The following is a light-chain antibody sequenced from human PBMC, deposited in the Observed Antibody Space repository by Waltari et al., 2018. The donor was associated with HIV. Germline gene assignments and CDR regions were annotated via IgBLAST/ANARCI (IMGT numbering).Light chain of an antibody. V-gene: IGKV1-39*01. Sequence: DIQMTQHTSSPSASLGHSVTITCPARQSISSYLNWYQQKPGKSPKRLIYAASSLQSGVPSRFSGSGSGTDFTLTISSLQAEDFATYYCRQSYSNYLTFGQGTKLEIK. CDR2: AAS. CDR1: QSISSY. J-gene: IGKJ2*01. CDR3: RQSYSNYLT.